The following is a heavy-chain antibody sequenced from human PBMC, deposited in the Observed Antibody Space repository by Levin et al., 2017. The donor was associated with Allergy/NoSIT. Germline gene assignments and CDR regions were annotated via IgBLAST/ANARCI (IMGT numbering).Heavy chain of an antibody. CDR3: ARSGSPDY. Sequence: PGGSLRLSCAASGFTFSDYSMNWVRQAPGKGLELVSSISPNSNYIYYADSLKGRFTISRDNAKSSVFLQMNSLRAEDTALYYCARSGSPDYWGQGTLVTVSS. V-gene: IGHV3-21*01. CDR2: ISPNSNYI. D-gene: IGHD3-22*01. J-gene: IGHJ4*02. CDR1: GFTFSDYS.